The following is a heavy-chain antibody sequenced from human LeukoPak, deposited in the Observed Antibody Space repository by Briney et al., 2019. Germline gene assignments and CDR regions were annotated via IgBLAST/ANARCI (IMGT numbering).Heavy chain of an antibody. V-gene: IGHV3-30-3*01. CDR2: ISYDGSNT. J-gene: IGHJ6*02. CDR3: AKDGGIRCSGGSCYNYGMDV. Sequence: PGWSLRLAWAASGFTFSSYGLHWVRQAPGKGLEWAAVISYDGSNTYYADSVKGRFTLSRDNSKNTVYLKMNSLRAEDTAVYYCAKDGGIRCSGGSCYNYGMDVWGQGTTVTVSS. D-gene: IGHD2-15*01. CDR1: GFTFSSYG.